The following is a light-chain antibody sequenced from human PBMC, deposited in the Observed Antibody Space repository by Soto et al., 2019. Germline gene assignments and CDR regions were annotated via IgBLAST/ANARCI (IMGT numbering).Light chain of an antibody. CDR1: QSILYSSNSKNY. Sequence: DIVMTQSPDSLAVSLGERATIKCMSSQSILYSSNSKNYLAWYQQKPGQAPKVLIYWASARESGVPDRFSGSGSGTDFTLTISSLQAEDVAVYYCHQYYSSPHTFGQGTKVDI. CDR3: HQYYSSPHT. J-gene: IGKJ1*01. V-gene: IGKV4-1*01. CDR2: WAS.